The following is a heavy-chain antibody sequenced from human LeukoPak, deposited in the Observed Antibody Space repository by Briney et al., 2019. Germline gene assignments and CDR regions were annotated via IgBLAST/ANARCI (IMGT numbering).Heavy chain of an antibody. D-gene: IGHD3-16*01. CDR2: MHYRGST. CDR1: GGSISNYY. V-gene: IGHV4-59*01. J-gene: IGHJ3*02. Sequence: SETPSLTCTVYGGSISNYYWSCIRQPPGKRLEWIGYMHYRGSTNYNPSLTSRVTISVDTSKNQLFLKLTSVTAADTAMYFCARPLGGDLDAFDIWGQGTMVTVSS. CDR3: ARPLGGDLDAFDI.